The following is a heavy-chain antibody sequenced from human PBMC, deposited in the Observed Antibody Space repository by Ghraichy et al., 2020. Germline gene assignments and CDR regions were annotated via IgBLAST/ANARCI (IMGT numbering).Heavy chain of an antibody. D-gene: IGHD3-22*01. CDR2: INPSGDNT. Sequence: VKVSCKASGYTFTRYYMHWARQAPGQGLEWMGIINPSGDNTTYAQKFQGRVTMTRDTSTSTVYMDLSSLSSEDTAVYYCARASSGRSPYDYWGQGTLVTVSS. CDR1: GYTFTRYY. J-gene: IGHJ4*02. V-gene: IGHV1-46*01. CDR3: ARASSGRSPYDY.